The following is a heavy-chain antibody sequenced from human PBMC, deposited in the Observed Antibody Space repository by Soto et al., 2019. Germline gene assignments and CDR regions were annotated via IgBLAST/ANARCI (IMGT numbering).Heavy chain of an antibody. CDR3: ARGVVVVPAAPRFDY. CDR2: IYYSGST. V-gene: IGHV4-31*03. J-gene: IGHJ4*02. CDR1: GGSISSGGYY. Sequence: PSETLSLTCTVSGGSISSGGYYWSWIRQHPGKGLEWIGYIYYSGSTYYNPSLKSRVTISVDTSKNQFSLKLSSVTAADTAVYYCARGVVVVPAAPRFDYWGQGTLVTVSS. D-gene: IGHD2-2*01.